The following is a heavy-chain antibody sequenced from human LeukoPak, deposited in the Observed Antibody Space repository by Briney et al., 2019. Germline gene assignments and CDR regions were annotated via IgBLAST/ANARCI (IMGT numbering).Heavy chain of an antibody. CDR3: ARGSRKSIAARRPSPPHYTFDY. V-gene: IGHV4-34*01. CDR1: GGSFSGYY. J-gene: IGHJ4*02. D-gene: IGHD6-6*01. CDR2: INHSGST. Sequence: PSETLSLTCAVYGGSFSGYYWSWIRQPPGKGLEWIGEINHSGSTNYNPSLKSRVTISVDTSKNQFSLKLSSVTAADTAVYYCARGSRKSIAARRPSPPHYTFDYWGQGTLVTVSS.